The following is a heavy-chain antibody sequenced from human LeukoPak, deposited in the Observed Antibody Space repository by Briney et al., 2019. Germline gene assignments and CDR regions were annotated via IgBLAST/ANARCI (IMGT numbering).Heavy chain of an antibody. CDR1: GFTVSSNY. Sequence: GGSLRLSCAASGFTVSSNYMSWVRQAPGKGLEWVSVIYSGGSTYYADSVKGRFTISRDNSKNTLYLQMNSLRVEDTAVYYCARDFCSAGSCYPDNWGQGTLVTVSS. D-gene: IGHD2-15*01. V-gene: IGHV3-66*01. CDR3: ARDFCSAGSCYPDN. CDR2: IYSGGST. J-gene: IGHJ4*02.